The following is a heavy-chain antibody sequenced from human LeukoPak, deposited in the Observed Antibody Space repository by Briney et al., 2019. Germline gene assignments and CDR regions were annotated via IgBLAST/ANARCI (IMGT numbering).Heavy chain of an antibody. CDR3: ARNGGNSDYDY. CDR2: IYHNGAS. J-gene: IGHJ4*02. CDR1: GGSISSSSSIC. D-gene: IGHD4-23*01. Sequence: ASETLSLTCAVSGGSISSSSSICWTWVRQPPGEGLEWIGEIYHNGASNYNPSLKSRVTMLLDKSKNQFFLKLNSVTAADTAVYYCARNGGNSDYDYWGQGTLVTVSA. V-gene: IGHV4-4*02.